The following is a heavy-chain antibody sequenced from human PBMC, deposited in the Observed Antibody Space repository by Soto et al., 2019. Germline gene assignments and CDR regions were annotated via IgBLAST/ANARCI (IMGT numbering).Heavy chain of an antibody. D-gene: IGHD1-26*01. J-gene: IGHJ4*02. CDR2: AHDSGRT. CDR3: ERSEATGLDY. CDR1: GGSMTSSNW. V-gene: IGHV4-4*02. Sequence: QVQLQESGPGLVKPSGTLSLTCTVSGGSMTSSNWWNWVRHSPGKGLEWIGEAHDSGRTNYNPSLKSRFPISVAKSKNHFSLTLSSVTAADTAVYYCERSEATGLDYWGEGTLVTVSS.